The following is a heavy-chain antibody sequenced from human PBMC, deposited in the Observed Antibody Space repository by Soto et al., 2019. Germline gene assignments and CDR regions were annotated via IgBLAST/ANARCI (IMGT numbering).Heavy chain of an antibody. CDR1: GGTFSSYA. D-gene: IGHD6-13*01. CDR2: IIPIFGTA. J-gene: IGHJ6*02. V-gene: IGHV1-69*01. CDR3: ARDRYSSSWYVGYYGMDV. Sequence: SVKVSCKASGGTFSSYALSWVRQATGQGLEWMGGIIPIFGTANYAQKFQGRVTITADESTSTAYMELSSLRSEDTAVYYCARDRYSSSWYVGYYGMDVWGQGTTVTVS.